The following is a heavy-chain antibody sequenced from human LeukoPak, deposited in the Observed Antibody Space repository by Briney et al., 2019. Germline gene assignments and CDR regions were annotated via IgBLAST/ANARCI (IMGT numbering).Heavy chain of an antibody. Sequence: PGGSLRLSCAASGFTFSSYAMSWVRQAPGKGLEWVSAIATSGGVTYYADSVKGRFTISRDNSKKTLYLQMNSLTAEDTAVYYCAKDSCSGGSCYEDYWGQGTLVTVSP. CDR3: AKDSCSGGSCYEDY. D-gene: IGHD2-15*01. J-gene: IGHJ4*02. CDR1: GFTFSSYA. V-gene: IGHV3-23*01. CDR2: IATSGGVT.